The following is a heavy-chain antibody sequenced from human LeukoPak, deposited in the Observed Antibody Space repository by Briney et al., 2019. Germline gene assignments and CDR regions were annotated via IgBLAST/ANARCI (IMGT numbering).Heavy chain of an antibody. CDR3: AKGHSSSSWYPLEDH. V-gene: IGHV3-43*02. Sequence: QPGGSLRLSCAGSGFTFGAYAMHWVRQAPGKGLEWVSLISGNGDSTYYADSVKGRFTISRDNSKDFLYLQMNSLTTEDTALYYCAKGHSSSSWYPLEDHWGQGTLVTVSS. J-gene: IGHJ4*02. CDR2: ISGNGDST. D-gene: IGHD6-13*01. CDR1: GFTFGAYA.